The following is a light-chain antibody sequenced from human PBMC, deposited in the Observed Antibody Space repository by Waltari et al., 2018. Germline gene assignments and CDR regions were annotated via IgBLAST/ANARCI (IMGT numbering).Light chain of an antibody. CDR3: QSYDSSLTASL. Sequence: QSELTPPPAVYGAPGPRVTISCPWSRSNIGAGADVPWYQGLQRTAPKLVIYGNRNRPPGVRDRFSGSKSGTSASLAITGLQAEDEADYYCQSYDSSLTASLFGGGTKLTVL. CDR1: RSNIGAGAD. V-gene: IGLV1-40*01. CDR2: GNR. J-gene: IGLJ2*01.